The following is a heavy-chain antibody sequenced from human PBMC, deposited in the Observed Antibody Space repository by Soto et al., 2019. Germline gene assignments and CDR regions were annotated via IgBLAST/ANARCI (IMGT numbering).Heavy chain of an antibody. D-gene: IGHD2-15*01. CDR1: GYTFTIYY. J-gene: IGHJ5*02. Sequence: GASVKVSCKASGYTFTIYYMHWVRQAPGQGLEWMGIINPSGGSTSYAQKFQGRVTMTRDTSTSTVYMELSSLRSEDTAVYYCAREEQDCSGGSCHNWFDPWGQGTLVTVSS. V-gene: IGHV1-46*03. CDR3: AREEQDCSGGSCHNWFDP. CDR2: INPSGGST.